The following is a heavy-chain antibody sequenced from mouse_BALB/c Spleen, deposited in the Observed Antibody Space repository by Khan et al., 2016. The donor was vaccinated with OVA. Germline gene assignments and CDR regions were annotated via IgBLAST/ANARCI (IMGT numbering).Heavy chain of an antibody. CDR3: ATSYYYGSSFAY. Sequence: EVQLKQSGAELVKPGASVKLSCTASGFNIKDTYMHWVKQRPEQGLEWIGRIDPANGNTKYDPKFQGKATITADTSSNTAYLQLSSLTSEDTAVYYCATSYYYGSSFAYWGQGTLVTVSA. CDR2: IDPANGNT. CDR1: GFNIKDTY. V-gene: IGHV14-3*02. J-gene: IGHJ3*01. D-gene: IGHD1-1*01.